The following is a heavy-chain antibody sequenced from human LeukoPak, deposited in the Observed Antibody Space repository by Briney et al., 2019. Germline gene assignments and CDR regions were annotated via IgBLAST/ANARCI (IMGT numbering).Heavy chain of an antibody. Sequence: GGSLRLSCAASGFTFSGYSMNWVRQAPGKELEWVSYVTTTSGTVYYADSVKGRFTISRDNANNSLYLQMNSLRAEDTAIYYCARAYSSNWPFDYGGQGTRVTVPS. V-gene: IGHV3-48*01. CDR1: GFTFSGYS. CDR3: ARAYSSNWPFDY. CDR2: VTTTSGTV. J-gene: IGHJ4*02. D-gene: IGHD6-13*01.